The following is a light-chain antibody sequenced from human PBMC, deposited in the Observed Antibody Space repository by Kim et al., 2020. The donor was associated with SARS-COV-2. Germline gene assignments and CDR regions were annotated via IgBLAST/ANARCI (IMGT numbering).Light chain of an antibody. CDR1: SLRTLY. CDR3: HSRDSSGDHQGV. V-gene: IGLV3-19*01. CDR2: GEN. J-gene: IGLJ3*02. Sequence: LGQTVTITCQGDSLRTLYATWYQQKPGQVPGLVIYGENNRPSGIPDRFSGSSSGNTASLTITGAQAEDEADYYCHSRDSSGDHQGVFGGGTQLTVL.